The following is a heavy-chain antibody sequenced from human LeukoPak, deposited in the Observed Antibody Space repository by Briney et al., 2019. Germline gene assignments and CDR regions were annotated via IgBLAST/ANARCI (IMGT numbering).Heavy chain of an antibody. Sequence: PGGSLRLSCAVSGHTFSSSWMDWVRQAPGKGLEWVASINPEGSEKYSADSVKGRFTISRDNAKNSLYLQMDSLRVEDTAFYYCARDLAYSRLDYWGQGMLVTVSS. J-gene: IGHJ4*02. D-gene: IGHD5-18*01. V-gene: IGHV3-7*01. CDR1: GHTFSSSW. CDR2: INPEGSEK. CDR3: ARDLAYSRLDY.